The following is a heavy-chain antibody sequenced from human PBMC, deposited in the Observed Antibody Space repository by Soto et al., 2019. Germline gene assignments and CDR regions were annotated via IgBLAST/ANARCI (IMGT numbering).Heavy chain of an antibody. D-gene: IGHD6-13*01. CDR3: ASGQQLVRNY. CDR2: IYHSGST. Sequence: QLQLQDSGSGLVKPSQTLSLTCAVSGGSIRSGGYSWSWIRQPPGKGLEWIGYIYHSGSTYYNPALKSRVTISVDRTKNQFSLKLSSVTAADTAVYYCASGQQLVRNYWGQGTLVTVSS. CDR1: GGSIRSGGYS. J-gene: IGHJ4*02. V-gene: IGHV4-30-2*01.